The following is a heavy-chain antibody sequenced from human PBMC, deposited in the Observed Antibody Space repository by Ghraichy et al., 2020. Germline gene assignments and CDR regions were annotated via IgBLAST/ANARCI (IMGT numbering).Heavy chain of an antibody. V-gene: IGHV3-23*01. CDR3: AKNSGYYYGDAFDI. J-gene: IGHJ3*02. Sequence: GESLNISCAASGFTFSSYAMSWVRQAPGKGLEWVSAISGSGGSTYYADSVKGRFTISRDNSKNTLYLQMNSLRAEDTAVYYCAKNSGYYYGDAFDIWGQGTMVTVSS. D-gene: IGHD3-22*01. CDR2: ISGSGGST. CDR1: GFTFSSYA.